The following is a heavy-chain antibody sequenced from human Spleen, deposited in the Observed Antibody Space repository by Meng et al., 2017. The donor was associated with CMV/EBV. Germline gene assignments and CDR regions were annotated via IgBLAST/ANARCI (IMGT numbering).Heavy chain of an antibody. CDR3: AREPGSDTRYDS. CDR2: INAGYGDT. CDR1: GYTFTKYA. J-gene: IGHJ4*02. D-gene: IGHD1-14*01. V-gene: IGHV1-3*01. Sequence: SCKASGYTFTKYAIHCMRQAPGQRLEWMGWINAGYGDTRYSQKFQGRIIITRDTSANTSYMELRGLKSEDTAVFYCAREPGSDTRYDSWGQGTLVTVSS.